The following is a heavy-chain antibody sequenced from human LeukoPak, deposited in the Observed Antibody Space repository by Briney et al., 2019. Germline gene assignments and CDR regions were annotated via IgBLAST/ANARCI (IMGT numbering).Heavy chain of an antibody. CDR1: GGSISSGGYS. V-gene: IGHV4-30-2*01. D-gene: IGHD1-1*01. Sequence: ASETLSLTCAVSGGSISSGGYSWTWIRQPPGRGLEWIGYVFQSGSTYYNPSLKSRVTISVDRSKNQFSLNLTSMNAADTAMYYCARGNVYGLHELVYFDYWGQGSLVTVSS. CDR2: VFQSGST. J-gene: IGHJ4*02. CDR3: ARGNVYGLHELVYFDY.